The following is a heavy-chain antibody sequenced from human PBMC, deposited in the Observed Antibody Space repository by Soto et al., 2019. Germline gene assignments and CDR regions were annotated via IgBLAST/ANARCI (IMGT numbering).Heavy chain of an antibody. CDR1: GYTFTTYG. V-gene: IGHV1-18*04. CDR2: ISAYNGNT. CDR3: ARLSTTSAYDSLDY. J-gene: IGHJ4*02. D-gene: IGHD5-12*01. Sequence: QVQLLQSGAEVKKPGASVKVSCKASGYTFTTYGINWVRQAPGQGLEWMGWISAYNGNTNYVQKLQGRVTMTTDTSTNTAYMELRSLRSDDTAVYYCARLSTTSAYDSLDYWGQGTLLTVSS.